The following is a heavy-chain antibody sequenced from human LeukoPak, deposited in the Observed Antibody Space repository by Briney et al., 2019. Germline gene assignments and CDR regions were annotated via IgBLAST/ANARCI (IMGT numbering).Heavy chain of an antibody. CDR1: GYSISSGYY. V-gene: IGHV4-38-2*01. D-gene: IGHD3-10*01. J-gene: IGHJ4*02. CDR3: AKIGYYYGPDY. Sequence: SETLSLTCAVSGYSISSGYYWGWIRQPPGKGLEWIGSIYHSGSTYYNPSLKSRVTISVDTSKNQFSLKLTSVTAADTAVYYCAKIGYYYGPDYWGQGTLVTVSS. CDR2: IYHSGST.